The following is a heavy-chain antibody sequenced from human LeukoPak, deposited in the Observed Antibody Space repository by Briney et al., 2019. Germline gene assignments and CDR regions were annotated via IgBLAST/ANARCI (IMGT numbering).Heavy chain of an antibody. V-gene: IGHV3-15*01. J-gene: IGHJ3*02. D-gene: IGHD1-26*01. CDR2: IKSKTDGGTT. CDR3: TTDEWELFDAFDI. CDR1: GSTFSNAW. Sequence: GGSLRLSCAASGSTFSNAWMSWVRQAPGKGLEWVGRIKSKTDGGTTDYAAPVKGRFTISRDDSKNTLYLQMNSLKTEDTAVYYCTTDEWELFDAFDIWGQGTMVTVSS.